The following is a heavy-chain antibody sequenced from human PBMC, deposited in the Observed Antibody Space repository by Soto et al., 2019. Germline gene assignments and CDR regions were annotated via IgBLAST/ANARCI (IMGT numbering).Heavy chain of an antibody. CDR2: IWYDGSNK. CDR3: ARDFCGGWGAPHSGGFDY. Sequence: GGSLRLSCAASGFMFSGYGMNWVRQAPGKGLEWVALIWYDGSNKYYPDSVKGRFTISRDNSKNMLYLQMNSLTAEDTAVYYCARDFCGGWGAPHSGGFDYWGQGILVTVSS. J-gene: IGHJ4*02. CDR1: GFMFSGYG. D-gene: IGHD2-21*01. V-gene: IGHV3-33*01.